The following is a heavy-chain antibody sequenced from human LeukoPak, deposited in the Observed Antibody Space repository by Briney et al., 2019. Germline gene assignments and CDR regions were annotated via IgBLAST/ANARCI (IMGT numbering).Heavy chain of an antibody. D-gene: IGHD1-1*01. CDR3: GRDERGGFDP. CDR1: GFTFSSYE. V-gene: IGHV3-48*03. CDR2: ISSSGSTI. Sequence: GGSLRLSCAASGFTFSSYEMNWVRQAPGKGLEWVSYISSSGSTIYYADSVKGRFTISRDNAKNSLYLQMNSLRAEDTAVYYCGRDERGGFDPWGQGTLVTVSS. J-gene: IGHJ5*02.